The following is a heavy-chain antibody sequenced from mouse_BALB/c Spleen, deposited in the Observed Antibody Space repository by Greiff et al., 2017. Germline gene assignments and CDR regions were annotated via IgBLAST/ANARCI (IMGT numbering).Heavy chain of an antibody. CDR1: GYAFSSSW. V-gene: IGHV1-82*01. Sequence: QVQLQQSGPELVKPGASVKISCKASGYAFSSSWMNWVKQRPGQGLEWIGRIYPGDGDTNYNGKFKGKATLTADKSSSTAYMQLSSLTSVDSAVYFCARNGAYYAMDYWGQGTSVTVSS. J-gene: IGHJ4*01. CDR3: ARNGAYYAMDY. CDR2: IYPGDGDT.